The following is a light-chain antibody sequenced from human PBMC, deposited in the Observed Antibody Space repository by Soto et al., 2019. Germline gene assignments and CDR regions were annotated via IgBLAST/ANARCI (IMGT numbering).Light chain of an antibody. CDR3: QQYNNWPPSIT. CDR2: GAS. Sequence: EIVMTQSPATLSVSPGERATLSCRASQSVSSNLAWYQQKPGQAPRLLIYGASIRATGFPARFSGSGSGTEFTLTISSLQSEDFAVYYCQQYNNWPPSITFGQGTRLEIK. V-gene: IGKV3-15*01. CDR1: QSVSSN. J-gene: IGKJ5*01.